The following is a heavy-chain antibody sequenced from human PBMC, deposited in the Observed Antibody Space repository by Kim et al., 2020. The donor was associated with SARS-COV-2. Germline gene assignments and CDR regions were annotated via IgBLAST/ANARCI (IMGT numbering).Heavy chain of an antibody. D-gene: IGHD6-13*01. CDR3: ASHLYSRESWFDP. V-gene: IGHV3-11*06. J-gene: IGHJ5*02. Sequence: YADSVKGRFTISRDNAKNSLYLQMNSLRAEDTAVYYCASHLYSRESWFDPWGQGTLVTVSS.